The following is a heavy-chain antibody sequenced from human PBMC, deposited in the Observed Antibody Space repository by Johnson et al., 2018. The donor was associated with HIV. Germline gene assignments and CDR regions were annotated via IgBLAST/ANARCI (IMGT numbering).Heavy chain of an antibody. V-gene: IGHV3-30*04. J-gene: IGHJ3*02. CDR1: GFTFSSYA. CDR3: AREVVPAATNYYGSGSYRDPGAFDI. D-gene: IGHD3-10*01. CDR2: ISYDGSNK. Sequence: QVQLVESGGGVVQPGRSLRLSCAASGFTFSSYAMHWVRQAPGKGLEWVAVISYDGSNKYYADSVKGRFTISRDNSKNTLYLQMNSLRAEDTAVYYCAREVVPAATNYYGSGSYRDPGAFDIWGQGTMVTVSS.